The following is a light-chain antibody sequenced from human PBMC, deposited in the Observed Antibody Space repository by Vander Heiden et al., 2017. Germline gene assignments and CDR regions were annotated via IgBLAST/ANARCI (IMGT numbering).Light chain of an antibody. J-gene: IGKJ4*01. CDR3: QQYFHNPLT. CDR2: GAT. V-gene: IGKV4-1*01. CDR1: QSVFYAPNNKNI. Sequence: DIVLTQPPAPWALLLGERAPTSCKSSQSVFYAPNNKNILGWFQKKPGQPPKLLIYGATTRESGVHDRFSGSGSGTDFTITISRLQAEDVAVYYCQQYFHNPLTFGEGTKVEIK.